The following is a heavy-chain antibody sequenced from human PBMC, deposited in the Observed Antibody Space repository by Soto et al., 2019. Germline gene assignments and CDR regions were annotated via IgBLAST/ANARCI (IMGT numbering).Heavy chain of an antibody. D-gene: IGHD5-12*01. J-gene: IGHJ4*02. CDR1: GFTFSNYW. CDR2: IKGDEITT. CDR3: ARVLYRAYGQDF. Sequence: SLRLSCAASGFTFSNYWIHWVRQAPGKGLVWVSRIKGDEITTNYADSVKGRFTISRDNAKNTVFLQMHSLRAEDTALYYCARVLYRAYGQDFRGQGILVTGSS. V-gene: IGHV3-74*01.